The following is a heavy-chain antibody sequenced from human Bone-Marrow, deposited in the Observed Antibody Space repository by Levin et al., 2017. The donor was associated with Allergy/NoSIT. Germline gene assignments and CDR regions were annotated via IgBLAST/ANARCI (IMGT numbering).Heavy chain of an antibody. J-gene: IGHJ6*02. CDR1: GFAFRNYG. Sequence: LTCAASGFAFRNYGIHWVRQAPGKGLEWVAVMSYDGTNKYYADSVKGRFSISRDNSRYTVYLQMNSLRVGDTAVYYCAKDLVPYCSSLTCYLGGYGMDVWGQGTKVTVSS. CDR2: MSYDGTNK. V-gene: IGHV3-30*18. D-gene: IGHD2-2*01. CDR3: AKDLVPYCSSLTCYLGGYGMDV.